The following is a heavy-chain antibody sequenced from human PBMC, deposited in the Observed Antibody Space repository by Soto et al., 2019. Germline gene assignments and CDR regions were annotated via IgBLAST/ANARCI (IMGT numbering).Heavy chain of an antibody. CDR1: GFRFSDFA. CDR3: AKGAECYFVSSLDS. D-gene: IGHD2-15*01. V-gene: IGHV3-23*01. CDR2: ITGTASST. J-gene: IGHJ4*02. Sequence: EVQLLESGGGFVQPGGSLRLSCAASGFRFSDFAMTCVRQAPGRGLEWVSAITGTASSTYYADSVKGRFTISRDNSKKTLYLQINSLRAEDTAIYYCAKGAECYFVSSLDSWGQGTLVTVSS.